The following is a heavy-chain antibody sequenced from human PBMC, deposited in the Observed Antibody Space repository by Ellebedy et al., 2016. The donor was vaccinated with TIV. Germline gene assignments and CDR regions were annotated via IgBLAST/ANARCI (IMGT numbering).Heavy chain of an antibody. V-gene: IGHV3-73*01. J-gene: IGHJ6*02. CDR1: GFTFSAFE. D-gene: IGHD3-10*01. CDR3: TRYFFVSRGQDYGMDV. Sequence: GGSLRLXXAASGFTFSAFEMQWVRQASGKGLEWVGRMRSKADGYATAYAAPVKGRFTMSRDDSKNTAYLQMNSLKTEDSAVYYCTRYFFVSRGQDYGMDVWGQGTTVTVSS. CDR2: MRSKADGYAT.